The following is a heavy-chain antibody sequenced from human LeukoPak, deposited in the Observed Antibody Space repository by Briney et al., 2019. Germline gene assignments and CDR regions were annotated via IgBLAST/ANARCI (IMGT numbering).Heavy chain of an antibody. Sequence: PSDTLSLTCSVSGDSISSHYWGWIRQTPGKGLVWIGYVYYSGTTVYNPSLRSRVTVSVDTSKNEFSLKLSSMTTADTAVYYCARVVETIQWATWFDPWGQGTLVTVSS. D-gene: IGHD5-24*01. CDR2: VYYSGTT. V-gene: IGHV4-59*11. CDR1: GDSISSHY. J-gene: IGHJ5*02. CDR3: ARVVETIQWATWFDP.